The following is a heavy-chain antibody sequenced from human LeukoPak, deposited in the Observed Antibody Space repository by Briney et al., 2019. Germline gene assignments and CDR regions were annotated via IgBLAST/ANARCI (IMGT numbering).Heavy chain of an antibody. CDR1: GFTFSNAW. V-gene: IGHV3-15*07. J-gene: IGHJ4*02. Sequence: GGSLRLSCAASGFTFSNAWMNWVRQAPGKGLEWVGRIKSKTDGGTTDYAAPVKGRFTISRDDSKNTLYLQMNSLKTEDTAVYYCTTDSYSGEYYDSSGYYYDFDYWGQGTLVTVSS. D-gene: IGHD3-22*01. CDR2: IKSKTDGGTT. CDR3: TTDSYSGEYYDSSGYYYDFDY.